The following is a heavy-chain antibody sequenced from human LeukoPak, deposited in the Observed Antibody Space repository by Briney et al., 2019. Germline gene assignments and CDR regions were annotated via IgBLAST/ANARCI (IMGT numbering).Heavy chain of an antibody. CDR1: GGSISSSSYY. CDR3: ARQDGMEQQLDYFDY. D-gene: IGHD6-13*01. V-gene: IGHV4-39*01. Sequence: SETLSLTCTVSGGSISSSSYYWGWIRQPPGKGLEWIGSIYYSGSTYYNPSLKSRVTISVGTSKNQFSLKLSSVTAADTAVYYCARQDGMEQQLDYFDYWGQGTLVTVSS. CDR2: IYYSGST. J-gene: IGHJ4*02.